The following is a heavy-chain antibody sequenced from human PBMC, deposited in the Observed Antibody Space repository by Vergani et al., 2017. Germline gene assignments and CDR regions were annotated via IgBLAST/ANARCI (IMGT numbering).Heavy chain of an antibody. CDR3: ARLGPIAAAL. D-gene: IGHD6-13*01. Sequence: QVQLQESGPGLVKPSETLSLTCTVSGGSISSYYWSWIRQPPGKGLEWIGYIYYSGSTNYNPSLKSHVTISVDTSKNQFSLKLSSVTAADTAVYYCARLGPIAAALWGQGTLVTVSS. CDR1: GGSISSYY. J-gene: IGHJ4*02. CDR2: IYYSGST. V-gene: IGHV4-59*08.